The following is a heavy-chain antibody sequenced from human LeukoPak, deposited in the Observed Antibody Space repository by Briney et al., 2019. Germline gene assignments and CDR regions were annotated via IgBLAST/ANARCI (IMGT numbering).Heavy chain of an antibody. CDR3: ASSYYYYYYMDV. Sequence: GGSLRLSCAASGFTFSSNWMSWVRQAPGKGLEWVANIKQDGSEKYYVDSVKGRFTISRDNAKNSLYLQMNSLRAEDTAVYYCASSYYYYYYMDVWGKGTTVTVSS. V-gene: IGHV3-7*01. J-gene: IGHJ6*03. CDR1: GFTFSSNW. CDR2: IKQDGSEK.